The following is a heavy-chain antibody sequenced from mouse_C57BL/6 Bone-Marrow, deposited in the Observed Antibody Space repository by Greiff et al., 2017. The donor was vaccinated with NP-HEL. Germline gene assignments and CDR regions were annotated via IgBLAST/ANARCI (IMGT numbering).Heavy chain of an antibody. CDR1: GYSFTDYN. V-gene: IGHV1-39*01. Sequence: VHVKQSGPELVKPGASVKISCKASGYSFTDYNMNWVKQSNGKSLEWIGVINPNYGTTSYNQKFKGKATLTVDQSSSTAYMQLNSLTSEDSAVYYCARRDGIYWYFDVWGTGTTVTVSS. CDR2: INPNYGTT. D-gene: IGHD1-1*01. J-gene: IGHJ1*03. CDR3: ARRDGIYWYFDV.